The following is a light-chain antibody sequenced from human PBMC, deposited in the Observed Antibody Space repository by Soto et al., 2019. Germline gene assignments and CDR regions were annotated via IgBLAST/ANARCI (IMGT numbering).Light chain of an antibody. Sequence: SYELTQPPSVSVAPGQTARISCGGNTIGSKSVHGYQQKPGQAPVLVGYDDSDPPAGIPERFSGSNSGNTATLTISRVEAVDEADYYCQVWDYKSDHDVFGTGTTLTVI. CDR1: TIGSKS. CDR2: DDS. J-gene: IGLJ1*01. CDR3: QVWDYKSDHDV. V-gene: IGLV3-21*02.